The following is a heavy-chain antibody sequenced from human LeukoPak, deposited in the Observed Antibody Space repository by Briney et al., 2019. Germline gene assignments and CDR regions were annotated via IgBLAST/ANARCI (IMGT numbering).Heavy chain of an antibody. CDR2: ISSNGGST. V-gene: IGHV3-64*01. CDR1: GFTFSSYA. D-gene: IGHD6-19*01. J-gene: IGHJ3*02. CDR3: ARDLSRGAAFDI. Sequence: GGSLRLSCAASGFTFSSYAMHWVRQAPGKGLEYVSAISSNGGSTYYANSVKGRFTISRDNSENTLYLQMGSLKAEDMAVYYCARDLSRGAAFDIWGQGTMVTVSS.